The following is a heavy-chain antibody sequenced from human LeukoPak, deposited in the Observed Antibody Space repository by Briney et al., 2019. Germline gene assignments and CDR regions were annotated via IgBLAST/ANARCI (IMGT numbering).Heavy chain of an antibody. J-gene: IGHJ4*02. Sequence: EASVKVSCKASGGTFSSYAISWVRQAPGQGLEWMGRIIPILGIANYAQKLQGRVTMTTDTSTSTAYMELRSLRSDDTAVYYCARSVDIVATSQQPYHYWGQGTLVTVSS. CDR1: GGTFSSYA. CDR2: IIPILGIA. CDR3: ARSVDIVATSQQPYHY. V-gene: IGHV1-69*04. D-gene: IGHD5-12*01.